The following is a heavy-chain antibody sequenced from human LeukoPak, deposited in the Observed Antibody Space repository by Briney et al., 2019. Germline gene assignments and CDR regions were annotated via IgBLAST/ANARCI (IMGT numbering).Heavy chain of an antibody. V-gene: IGHV4-61*01. CDR3: ASGRREQPFAFDY. CDR1: GGSVSSGSYY. CDR2: IYYSGST. D-gene: IGHD1/OR15-1a*01. Sequence: PSETLSLTCTVSGGSVSSGSYYWSWIRQPPGKGLEWIGYIYYSGSTNYNPSLKSRVTISVDTSKNQFSLKLSSVTAADTAVYYCASGRREQPFAFDYWGQGTLATVSS. J-gene: IGHJ4*02.